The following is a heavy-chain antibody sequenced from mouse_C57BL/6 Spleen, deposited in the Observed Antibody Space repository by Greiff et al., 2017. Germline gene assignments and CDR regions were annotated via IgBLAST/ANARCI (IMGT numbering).Heavy chain of an antibody. CDR2: IDPNSGGT. CDR3: AGLIYYDYDDGGAWFAY. V-gene: IGHV1-72*01. J-gene: IGHJ3*01. Sequence: VKLQQPGAELVKPGASVKLSCKASGYTFTSYWMHWVKQRPGRGLEWIGRIDPNSGGTKYNEKFKSKATLTVDKPSSTAYMQLSSLTSEDSAVYYCAGLIYYDYDDGGAWFAYWGQGTLVTVSA. D-gene: IGHD2-4*01. CDR1: GYTFTSYW.